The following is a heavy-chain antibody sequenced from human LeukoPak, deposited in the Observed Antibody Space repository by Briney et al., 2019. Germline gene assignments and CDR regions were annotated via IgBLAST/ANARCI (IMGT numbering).Heavy chain of an antibody. CDR3: AKDLSVAAAGTYDY. CDR1: GFTFSSYA. CDR2: ISGSGGST. D-gene: IGHD6-13*01. J-gene: IGHJ4*02. V-gene: IGHV3-23*01. Sequence: GGSLRLSCAASGFTFSSYAMSWVRQAPGKGLEWVSVISGSGGSTYYADSVKGRFTISRDNSKNTLYLQMNSLRAEDTAVYYCAKDLSVAAAGTYDYWGQGTLVTVSS.